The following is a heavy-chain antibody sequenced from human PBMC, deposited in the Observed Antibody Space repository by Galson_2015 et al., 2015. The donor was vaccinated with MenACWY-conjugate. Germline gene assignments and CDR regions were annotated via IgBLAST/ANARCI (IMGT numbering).Heavy chain of an antibody. D-gene: IGHD1-26*01. V-gene: IGHV5-51*01. Sequence: QSGAEVKKPGESLKISCKTTGYSFTTYWIAWVRQMPGTGLEWMGLISPGDSNTRYSPSFQGRVTISADNSITTAYLQWNSLQASDTAMYYCARHPPGGRGMDVWGQGTTATVSS. J-gene: IGHJ6*02. CDR2: ISPGDSNT. CDR1: GYSFTTYW. CDR3: ARHPPGGRGMDV.